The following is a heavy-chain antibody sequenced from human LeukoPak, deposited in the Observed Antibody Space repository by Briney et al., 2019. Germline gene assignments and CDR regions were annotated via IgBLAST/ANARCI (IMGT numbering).Heavy chain of an antibody. CDR3: AKDRAWIQFWF. Sequence: SETLSLTCAVYGGSFSGYYWSWIRQPPGKGLEWIGEINHSGSTNYNPSLKSRVTISVDTSKNQFSLKLSSVTAADTAVYYCAKDRAWIQFWFWGQGTLVTVSS. CDR1: GGSFSGYY. CDR2: INHSGST. V-gene: IGHV4-34*01. J-gene: IGHJ4*02. D-gene: IGHD5-18*01.